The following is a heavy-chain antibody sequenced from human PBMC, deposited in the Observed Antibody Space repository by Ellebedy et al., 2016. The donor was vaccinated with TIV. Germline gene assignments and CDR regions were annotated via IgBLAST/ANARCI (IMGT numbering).Heavy chain of an antibody. CDR2: IYPGDSDT. V-gene: IGHV5-51*01. D-gene: IGHD4-23*01. CDR3: ARRGGNVWYFDL. Sequence: GESLKISXTGSGYTFTTYWIGWVRQKPGKGPEWVGIIYPGDSDTRYSPSFQGQVTISADKSISTAYLQWSSLKASDTAMYYCARRGGNVWYFDLWGRGTLVTVSS. CDR1: GYTFTTYW. J-gene: IGHJ2*01.